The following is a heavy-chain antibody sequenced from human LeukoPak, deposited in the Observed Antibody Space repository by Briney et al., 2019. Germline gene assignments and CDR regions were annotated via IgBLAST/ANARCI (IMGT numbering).Heavy chain of an antibody. Sequence: GASMKVSCKASGYTLTELSMHWVRQAPGKGLEWMGGFDPEDGETIYAQKFQGRVTMTEDTSTDTAYMELSSLRSEDTAVYYCATDMDSATAVWGQGTMVTVSS. V-gene: IGHV1-24*01. CDR1: GYTLTELS. CDR2: FDPEDGET. D-gene: IGHD2-2*03. J-gene: IGHJ3*01. CDR3: ATDMDSATAV.